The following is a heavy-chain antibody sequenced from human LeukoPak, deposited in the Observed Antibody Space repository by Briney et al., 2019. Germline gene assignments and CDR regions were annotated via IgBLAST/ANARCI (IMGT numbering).Heavy chain of an antibody. Sequence: GGSLRLSCAASGFTFSSYAMHWVRQAPGKGLEWVAVISYDGSNKYYADSVKGRFTISRDNSKNTLYLQMNSLRAEDTAVYYCARDRYYYGSSARDFQHWGQGTLVTVSS. V-gene: IGHV3-30-3*01. CDR2: ISYDGSNK. J-gene: IGHJ1*01. D-gene: IGHD3-22*01. CDR3: ARDRYYYGSSARDFQH. CDR1: GFTFSSYA.